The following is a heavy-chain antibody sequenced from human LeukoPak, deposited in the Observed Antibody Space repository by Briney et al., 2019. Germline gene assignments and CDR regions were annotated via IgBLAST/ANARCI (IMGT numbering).Heavy chain of an antibody. CDR2: INPSGGST. CDR1: GYTFTSYY. V-gene: IGHV1-46*01. J-gene: IGHJ6*02. CDR3: ARTYLQRLPRPDHYGMDV. D-gene: IGHD6-25*01. Sequence: ASVKVSCKASGYTFTSYYMHWVRQAPGQGLEWMGIINPSGGSTSYAQKFQGRVTMTRDTSTSTVYMELSSLRSEDTAVYYCARTYLQRLPRPDHYGMDVWGQGTTVTVSS.